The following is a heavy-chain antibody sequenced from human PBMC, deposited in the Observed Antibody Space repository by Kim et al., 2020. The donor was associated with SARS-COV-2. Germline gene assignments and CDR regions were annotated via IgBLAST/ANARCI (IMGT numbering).Heavy chain of an antibody. J-gene: IGHJ4*02. Sequence: SVEGRFTSSRDNSKNTLYLQMNSLRAEDTAVYYCARDHGWLSGGSYFDYWGQGTLVTVSS. V-gene: IGHV3-30*01. CDR3: ARDHGWLSGGSYFDY. D-gene: IGHD3-10*02.